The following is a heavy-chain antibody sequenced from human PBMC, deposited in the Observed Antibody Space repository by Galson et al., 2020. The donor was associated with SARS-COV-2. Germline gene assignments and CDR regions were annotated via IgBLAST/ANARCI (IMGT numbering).Heavy chain of an antibody. CDR3: ARYPDEGYCTDGVCYAEGKFDC. V-gene: IGHV4-31*01. CDR2: ISHSGTT. D-gene: IGHD2-8*01. CDR1: GGSISSDSYY. J-gene: IGHJ4*02. Sequence: SETLSLTCTVSGGSISSDSYYWSWIRQHPGKGLEWIGYISHSGTTFYNPSLKSLFTISVDTSKNQFSLELSSVTAADTAVYYCARYPDEGYCTDGVCYAEGKFDCWGQGTLVTVSS.